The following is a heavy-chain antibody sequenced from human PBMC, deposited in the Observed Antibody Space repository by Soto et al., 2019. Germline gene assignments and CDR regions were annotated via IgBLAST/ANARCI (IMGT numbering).Heavy chain of an antibody. V-gene: IGHV4-30-2*01. J-gene: IGHJ4*02. CDR3: ARERGGYGLFDS. CDR2: IYPSGMP. CDR1: GGSISNAAYS. D-gene: IGHD5-18*01. Sequence: VSGGSISNAAYSWSWIRQPPGKGLEWIGYIYPSGMPFYNPSLRSRVTISIDRSNDQFSLNLKSVTAADTAVYYCARERGGYGLFDSWGQGTLVTVSS.